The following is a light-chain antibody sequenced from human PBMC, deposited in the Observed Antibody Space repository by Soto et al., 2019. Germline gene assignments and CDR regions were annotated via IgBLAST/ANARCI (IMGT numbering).Light chain of an antibody. CDR1: SSDVGAHNY. V-gene: IGLV2-11*01. J-gene: IGLJ3*02. CDR2: DVN. CDR3: CSYVGSYTWV. Sequence: QPVLTQPRSVSGSPGQSVTFSCTGTSSDVGAHNYVFWYQQYPGKAPKVMIYDVNKRPSGVPGRFSGSKSGNTASLTISGLQAEDEADYYCCSYVGSYTWVFGGGTKLTVL.